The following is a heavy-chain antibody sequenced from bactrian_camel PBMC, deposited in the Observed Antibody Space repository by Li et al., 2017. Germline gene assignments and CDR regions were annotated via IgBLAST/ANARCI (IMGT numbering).Heavy chain of an antibody. Sequence: VQLVESGGGLVQPGGSLGLSCSASGFTFSTYVMSWVRQAPGKGLEWVSTINAAGSTYYADSVKGRFTISRDNAKNTLYLQMNSLKTDDTALYYCSTDFLRAPNYWGQGTQVTVS. J-gene: IGHJ4*01. CDR2: INAAGST. CDR1: GFTFSTYV. V-gene: IGHV3S40*01. CDR3: STDFLRAPNY.